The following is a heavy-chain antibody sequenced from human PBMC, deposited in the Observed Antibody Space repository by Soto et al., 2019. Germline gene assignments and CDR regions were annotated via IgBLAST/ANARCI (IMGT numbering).Heavy chain of an antibody. D-gene: IGHD5-18*01. CDR3: ARDVGYSYGDYYYYGMDV. CDR1: GFTVSSNY. V-gene: IGHV3-53*01. Sequence: GGSLRLSCAASGFTVSSNYMSWVRQAPGKGLEWVSVIYSGGSTYYADSVKGRFTISRDNSKNTLYLQMNSLRAEDTAVYYCARDVGYSYGDYYYYGMDVWGQGTTATVSS. J-gene: IGHJ6*02. CDR2: IYSGGST.